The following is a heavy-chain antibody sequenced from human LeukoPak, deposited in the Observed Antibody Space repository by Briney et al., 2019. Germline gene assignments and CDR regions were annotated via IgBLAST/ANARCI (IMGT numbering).Heavy chain of an antibody. CDR1: EYTFTGYY. Sequence: GASVKVSCEASEYTFTGYYMHGVRQAPGQGLEWMGWINPDSGGTNYAQKFQGRVTLTRDTSISTAYLELRSLRPDDTAVYYCARDCGNCGGAPDDTFDIWGQGTMVTVSS. D-gene: IGHD2-21*01. V-gene: IGHV1-2*02. CDR3: ARDCGNCGGAPDDTFDI. CDR2: INPDSGGT. J-gene: IGHJ3*02.